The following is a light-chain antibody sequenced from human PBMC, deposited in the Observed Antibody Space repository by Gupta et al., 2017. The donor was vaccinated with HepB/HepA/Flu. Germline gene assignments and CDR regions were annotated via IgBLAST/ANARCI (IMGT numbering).Light chain of an antibody. CDR2: GAS. Sequence: QITPSPSSLSSVVGDRVTITCRASQDISTFLVWFQQKPGKAPKFLIYGASNLQSGVPSKFSGSGSGTNFTLTISSLQPEDFATYYCQQCNTYPYTFGGGTKVEIK. CDR1: QDISTF. V-gene: IGKV1-16*02. CDR3: QQCNTYPYT. J-gene: IGKJ4*01.